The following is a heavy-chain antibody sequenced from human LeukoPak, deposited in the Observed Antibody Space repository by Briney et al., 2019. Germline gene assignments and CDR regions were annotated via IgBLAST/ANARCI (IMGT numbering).Heavy chain of an antibody. Sequence: GGSLRLSCAASGFTFSSYSMNWVRQAPGKGLEWVSSISSSSSYIYYADSVKGRFTSSRDNAKNSLYLQMNSLRAEDTAVYYCARGSGYYPSDAFDIWGQGTMVTVSS. CDR3: ARGSGYYPSDAFDI. D-gene: IGHD3-22*01. V-gene: IGHV3-21*01. CDR1: GFTFSSYS. CDR2: ISSSSSYI. J-gene: IGHJ3*02.